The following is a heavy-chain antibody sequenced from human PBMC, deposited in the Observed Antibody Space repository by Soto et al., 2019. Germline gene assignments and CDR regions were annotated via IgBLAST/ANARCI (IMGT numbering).Heavy chain of an antibody. D-gene: IGHD3-16*01. CDR3: AREHNGLGEF. V-gene: IGHV3-72*01. CDR1: GFTFSDHY. J-gene: IGHJ4*02. CDR2: TKNKANSYTT. Sequence: EVQLVESGGGLVQPGGSLRLSCAASGFTFSDHYMDWVRQAPGKGLEWVGRTKNKANSYTTEYAASVKGRFTISRDDSKNSLYLQMNSLKIEDTAVYYCAREHNGLGEFWGQGTLVTVSS.